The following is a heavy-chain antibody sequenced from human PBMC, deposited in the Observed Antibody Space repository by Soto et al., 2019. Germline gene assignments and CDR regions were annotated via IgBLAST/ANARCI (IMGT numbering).Heavy chain of an antibody. Sequence: QVQLVQSGAEVKKPGSSVKVSCKASGGTFSSYAISWVRQAPGQGLEWMGGIIPIFGTANYAQKFQGRVTITVDESTSTAYMELSSLRSEDTAVYYCGGDYYDSSGYYQKVYYWGQGTLVTVSS. CDR2: IIPIFGTA. CDR3: GGDYYDSSGYYQKVYY. V-gene: IGHV1-69*01. CDR1: GGTFSSYA. D-gene: IGHD3-22*01. J-gene: IGHJ4*02.